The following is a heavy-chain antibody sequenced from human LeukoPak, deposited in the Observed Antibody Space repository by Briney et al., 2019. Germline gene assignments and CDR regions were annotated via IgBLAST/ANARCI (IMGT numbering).Heavy chain of an antibody. Sequence: ASVKVSCKASGGTFSSYAISWVRQAPGQGLEWMGRIIPILGIANYAQKFQGRVTITADKSTSTAYMELSSLRSEDTAVYYCARVQRVKVPLKYYFDYWGQGTLVTVSS. CDR1: GGTFSSYA. CDR3: ARVQRVKVPLKYYFDY. D-gene: IGHD3-10*01. J-gene: IGHJ4*02. V-gene: IGHV1-69*04. CDR2: IIPILGIA.